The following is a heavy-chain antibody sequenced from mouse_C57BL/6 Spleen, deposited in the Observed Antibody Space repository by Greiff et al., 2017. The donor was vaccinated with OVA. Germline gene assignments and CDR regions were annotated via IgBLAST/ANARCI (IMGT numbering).Heavy chain of an antibody. CDR2: ISSGSSTI. CDR1: GFTFSDYG. J-gene: IGHJ3*01. D-gene: IGHD2-4*01. Sequence: EVKLEESGGGLVKPGGSLKLSCAASGFTFSDYGMHWVRQAPEKGLEWVAYISSGSSTIYYADTVKGRFTISRDNAKNTLFLQMTSLRSEDTAMYYCAGDYDSWFAYWGQGTLVTVSA. CDR3: AGDYDSWFAY. V-gene: IGHV5-17*01.